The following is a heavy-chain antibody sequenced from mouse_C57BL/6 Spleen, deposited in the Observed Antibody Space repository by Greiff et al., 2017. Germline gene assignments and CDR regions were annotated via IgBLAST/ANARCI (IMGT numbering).Heavy chain of an antibody. D-gene: IGHD6-1*01. V-gene: IGHV1-74*01. CDR2: INPADSDT. CDR1: GYTFTSYW. J-gene: IGHJ2*01. Sequence: VKLLQSGAELVKPGASVKVSCKASGYTFTSYWMPWVKQRPGKGLEWIGRINPADSDTNYNQKFKGKATLTVDKSSSTASLQLSSLTSADSAVYYGAIWGLLCDYWGKGTIVTGSS. CDR3: AIWGLLCDY.